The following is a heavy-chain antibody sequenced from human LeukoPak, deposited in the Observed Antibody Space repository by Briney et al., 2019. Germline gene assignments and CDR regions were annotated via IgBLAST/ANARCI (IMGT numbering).Heavy chain of an antibody. J-gene: IGHJ1*01. CDR3: ARGPRGYDSSGYPEFFQH. CDR2: ISSSSSTI. Sequence: PGGSLRLSCAASGFTFNYYSMNWVRQAPGKGLEWVSYISSSSSTIYYADSVKGRFTISRDNAKNSLYLQMNSLRAENTAVYYCARGPRGYDSSGYPEFFQHWGQGTLVTVSS. CDR1: GFTFNYYS. D-gene: IGHD3-22*01. V-gene: IGHV3-48*01.